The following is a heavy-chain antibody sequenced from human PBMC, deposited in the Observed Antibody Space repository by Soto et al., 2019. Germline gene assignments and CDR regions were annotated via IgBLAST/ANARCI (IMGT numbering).Heavy chain of an antibody. CDR2: INHSGST. D-gene: IGHD6-6*01. J-gene: IGHJ6*03. CDR3: ARVGPYSSSSEWLSGGKSMDV. CDR1: GGSFSGYY. V-gene: IGHV4-34*01. Sequence: PSETLSLTCAVYGGSFSGYYWSWIRQPPGKGLEWIGEINHSGSTNYNPSLKSRVTISVDTSKNQFSLKLSSVTAADTAVYYCARVGPYSSSSEWLSGGKSMDVWGKGTTVTVSS.